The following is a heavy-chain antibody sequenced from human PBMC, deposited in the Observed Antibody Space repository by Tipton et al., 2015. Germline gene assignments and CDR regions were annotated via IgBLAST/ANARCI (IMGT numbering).Heavy chain of an antibody. CDR1: GGSVSSGSYY. V-gene: IGHV4-61*01. Sequence: TLSLTCTVSGGSVSSGSYYWSWIRQPPGKELEWIGYIQYSGSTNYNPSLKSRVAISVDTSKNQFSLTLKSVTAADTAVYYCARDLEHGMDVWGQGTTVTVSS. CDR3: ARDLEHGMDV. CDR2: IQYSGST. J-gene: IGHJ6*02. D-gene: IGHD5-24*01.